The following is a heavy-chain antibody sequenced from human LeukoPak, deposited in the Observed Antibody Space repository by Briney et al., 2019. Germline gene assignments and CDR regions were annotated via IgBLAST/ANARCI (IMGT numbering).Heavy chain of an antibody. Sequence: GGSLRLSCAASGFTFSSYGMHWVRQAPGKGLEWVAVISYDGSNKYYADSVKGRFTISRDNSKNTLYQQMNSLRAEDTAVYYCAKGSGSYYYGMDVWGKGTTVTVSS. CDR3: AKGSGSYYYGMDV. D-gene: IGHD3-10*01. V-gene: IGHV3-30*18. CDR1: GFTFSSYG. CDR2: ISYDGSNK. J-gene: IGHJ6*04.